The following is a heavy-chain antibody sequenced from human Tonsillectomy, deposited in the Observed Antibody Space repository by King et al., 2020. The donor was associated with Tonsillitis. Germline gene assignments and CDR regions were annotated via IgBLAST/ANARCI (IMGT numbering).Heavy chain of an antibody. V-gene: IGHV4-59*01. Sequence: VQLQESGAGLVKPSETLSPTCTVSGVSISSYYWSWVRQPPGKGLGWSGYIYYSGNTNYKPFLKSRDTISVDTSRHQFSLNLNSVTAADTAVYDCASGFLDWLGLNFWGRGTLVTVSS. D-gene: IGHD3/OR15-3a*01. CDR3: ASGFLDWLGLNF. J-gene: IGHJ4*02. CDR2: IYYSGNT. CDR1: GVSISSYY.